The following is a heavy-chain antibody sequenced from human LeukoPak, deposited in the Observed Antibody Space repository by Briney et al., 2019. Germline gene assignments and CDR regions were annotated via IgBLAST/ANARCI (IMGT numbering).Heavy chain of an antibody. Sequence: GGSLRLSCAASGFTFSSYSMNWVRQAPGKGLEWVSYISSSSSTIYYADSVKGRFTISRDNAKNSLYLQMNGLRAEDTAVYYCARGMQWLKSWGQGTLVTVSS. D-gene: IGHD6-19*01. V-gene: IGHV3-48*01. CDR3: ARGMQWLKS. J-gene: IGHJ4*02. CDR2: ISSSSSTI. CDR1: GFTFSSYS.